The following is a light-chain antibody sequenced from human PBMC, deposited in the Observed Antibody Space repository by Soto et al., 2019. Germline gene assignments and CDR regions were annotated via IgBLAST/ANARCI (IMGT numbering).Light chain of an antibody. CDR1: QNVSNN. CDR2: GAS. J-gene: IGKJ1*01. CDR3: QQYHIWWT. V-gene: IGKV3-15*01. Sequence: EVVMTPSPATLSVSPGERGTPSCRASQNVSNNLAWYQQKPGLPPRLLIYGASTRATGIPARFSGGGSETEFTLTISSLQSEDFAVYYCQQYHIWWTFGQGTKVDIK.